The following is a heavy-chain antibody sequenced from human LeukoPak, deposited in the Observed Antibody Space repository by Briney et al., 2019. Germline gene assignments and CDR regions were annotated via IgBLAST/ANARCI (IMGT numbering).Heavy chain of an antibody. CDR3: AKWPEGAMDYFDY. CDR1: GFSFSSYA. Sequence: GGSLRLSCAASGFSFSSYAMTWARQAPVKGLEWVSAISGDGTRTYYADSVKGRFTISRDNSKNTLYLEMSSLGVEDTAIYYCAKWPEGAMDYFDYWGQGTLVTVSS. CDR2: ISGDGTRT. V-gene: IGHV3-23*01. D-gene: IGHD3-16*01. J-gene: IGHJ4*02.